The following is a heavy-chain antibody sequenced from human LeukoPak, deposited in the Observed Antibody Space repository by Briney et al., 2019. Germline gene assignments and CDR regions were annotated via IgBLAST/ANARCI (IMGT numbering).Heavy chain of an antibody. CDR2: IKQDGSQK. V-gene: IGHV3-7*01. D-gene: IGHD3-10*01. Sequence: PGGSLRLSCGASEFTFGSYWMSWVRQAPGKGLEWVANIKQDGSQKYYVDSVKGRFTISRDNAKNSLYLQMTSLRAEDTAVYYCARVFYYGSRYYHMDVWGKGTTVIISS. CDR1: EFTFGSYW. J-gene: IGHJ6*03. CDR3: ARVFYYGSRYYHMDV.